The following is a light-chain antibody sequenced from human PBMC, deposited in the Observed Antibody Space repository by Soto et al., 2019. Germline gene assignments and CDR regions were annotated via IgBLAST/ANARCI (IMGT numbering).Light chain of an antibody. J-gene: IGLJ1*01. CDR2: EVT. CDR3: SSYTSTNTPYV. CDR1: SSGVHAYSF. Sequence: QSPLTQPASVSRSPGQSITISCTGSSSGVHAYSFVSWYQHRPGEAPKLILYEVTTPPSRFSSRFSGSKSGNTASLTISGLQADDQAYYYRSSYTSTNTPYVFGTGTTVPVL. V-gene: IGLV2-14*01.